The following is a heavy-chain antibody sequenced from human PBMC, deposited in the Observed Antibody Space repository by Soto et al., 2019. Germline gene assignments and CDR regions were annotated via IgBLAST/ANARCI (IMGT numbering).Heavy chain of an antibody. D-gene: IGHD3-10*01. CDR2: INHSGST. CDR3: ARDNYGSGSYKPDYYYYYGMDV. J-gene: IGHJ6*02. V-gene: IGHV4-34*01. CDR1: GGSFSGYY. Sequence: SETLSLTCAVYGGSFSGYYWSWIRQPPGKGLEWIGEINHSGSTNYNPSLKSRVTISVDTSKNQFSLKLSSVTAADTAVYYCARDNYGSGSYKPDYYYYYGMDVWGQGTTVTVSS.